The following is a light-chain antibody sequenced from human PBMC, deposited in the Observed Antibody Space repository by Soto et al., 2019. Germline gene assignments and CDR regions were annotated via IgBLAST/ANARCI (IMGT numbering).Light chain of an antibody. CDR3: QQYYSAPYT. Sequence: VLTQSPGTLSLSPGESATLSCRASQSVSSNHLAWYQQKPGQPPKLLIYWASTRESGVPDRFSGGGSGTDFTLPISRLQAEDVAVYYCQQYYSAPYTFGQGTNLEIK. J-gene: IGKJ2*01. V-gene: IGKV4-1*01. CDR2: WAS. CDR1: QSVSSNH.